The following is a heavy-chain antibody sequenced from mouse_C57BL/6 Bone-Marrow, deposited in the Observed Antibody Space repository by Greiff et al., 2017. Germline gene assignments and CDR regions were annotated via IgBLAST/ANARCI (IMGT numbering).Heavy chain of an antibody. J-gene: IGHJ4*01. CDR3: ARDREDYAMDY. Sequence: DVKLVESEGGLVQPGSSMTLSCTASGFTFSDYYMAWVRQVPEKGLEWVANINYDGSSTYYLDSLKSRFIISRDNAKNILYLQMSSLKSEDTATYYCARDREDYAMDYWGQGTSVTVSS. CDR2: INYDGSST. CDR1: GFTFSDYY. V-gene: IGHV5-16*01. D-gene: IGHD3-1*01.